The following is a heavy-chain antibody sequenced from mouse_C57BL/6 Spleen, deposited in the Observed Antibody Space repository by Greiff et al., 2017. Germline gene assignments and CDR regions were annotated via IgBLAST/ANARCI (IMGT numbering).Heavy chain of an antibody. CDR2: IRSKSNNYAT. J-gene: IGHJ3*01. CDR3: VGPPTYDYDEAWFAY. Sequence: EVQGVESGGGLVQPKGSLKLSCAASGFSFNTYAMNWVRQAPGKGLEWVARIRSKSNNYATYYADSVKDRFTISRDDSESMLYLQMNNLKTEDTAMYYCVGPPTYDYDEAWFAYWGQGTLVTVSA. CDR1: GFSFNTYA. V-gene: IGHV10-1*01. D-gene: IGHD2-4*01.